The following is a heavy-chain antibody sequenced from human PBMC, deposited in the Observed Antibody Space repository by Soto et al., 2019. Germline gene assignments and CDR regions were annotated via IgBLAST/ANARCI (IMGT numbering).Heavy chain of an antibody. D-gene: IGHD4-17*01. J-gene: IGHJ4*02. V-gene: IGHV3-33*01. CDR3: ARDVMGYDYGDKRWVGWFDY. CDR2: IWYDGSNK. Sequence: QVQLVESGGGVVQPGRSLRLSCAASGFTFSSYGMHWVRQAPGKGLERVAVIWYDGSNKYYADSVKGRFTISRDNSKNTLYLQMNSLRAEDTAVYYCARDVMGYDYGDKRWVGWFDYWGQGTLVTVSS. CDR1: GFTFSSYG.